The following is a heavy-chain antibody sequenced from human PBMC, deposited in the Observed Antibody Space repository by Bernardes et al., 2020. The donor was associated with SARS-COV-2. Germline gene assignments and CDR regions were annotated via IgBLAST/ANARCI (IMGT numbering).Heavy chain of an antibody. D-gene: IGHD1-26*01. J-gene: IGHJ4*02. V-gene: IGHV4-61*01. CDR1: GGSVSSENHY. Sequence: SETLSLTCTVSGGSVSSENHYWTWIRQPPGKGLEWIGYIYHSGSTNYNPSLESRLTMSVDTSNNQFSLKLSSITAADTAIYYCARVVPLVVGYHFDYWGQGNLVTVSS. CDR2: IYHSGST. CDR3: ARVVPLVVGYHFDY.